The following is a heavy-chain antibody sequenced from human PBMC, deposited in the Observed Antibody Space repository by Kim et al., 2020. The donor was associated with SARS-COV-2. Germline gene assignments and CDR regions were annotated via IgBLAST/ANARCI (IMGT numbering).Heavy chain of an antibody. CDR3: ARSYYDSSGYFFEVYGMDV. CDR2: INAGNGNT. Sequence: ASVKVSCKASGYTFTSYAMQWVRQAPGQRLEWMGWINAGNGNTKYSQKFQGRVTITRATSASTAYMELSSLRSEDTAVYYCARSYYDSSGYFFEVYGMDVWGQRSTVTVSS. J-gene: IGHJ6*02. V-gene: IGHV1-3*01. D-gene: IGHD3-22*01. CDR1: GYTFTSYA.